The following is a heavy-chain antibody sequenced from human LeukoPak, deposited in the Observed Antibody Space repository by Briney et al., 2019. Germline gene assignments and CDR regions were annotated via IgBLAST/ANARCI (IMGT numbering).Heavy chain of an antibody. CDR1: GFTVSSNY. CDR3: ANTFVWGTYRYDS. Sequence: GGSLRLSCAASGFTVSSNYMSWVRQVPGKGLVWVSRIKSDASRIIYADSVRGRFTISRDNAKNTLYPQMNSLRAADTAFYYCANTFVWGTYRYDSWGQGTLVTVSS. V-gene: IGHV3-74*01. D-gene: IGHD3-16*02. J-gene: IGHJ5*01. CDR2: IKSDASRI.